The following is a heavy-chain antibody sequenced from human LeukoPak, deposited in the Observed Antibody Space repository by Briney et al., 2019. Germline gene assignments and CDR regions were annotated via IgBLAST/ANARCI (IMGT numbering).Heavy chain of an antibody. CDR3: ARDGTIFGVVTPYYFDY. CDR2: ISGSGGST. V-gene: IGHV3-23*01. J-gene: IGHJ4*02. D-gene: IGHD3-3*01. Sequence: PGGSLRLSCAASGFTFSSYAMSWVRQAPGEGLEWVSAISGSGGSTYYADSVKGRFTISRDNSKNTLYLQMNSLRAEDTAVYYCARDGTIFGVVTPYYFDYWGQGTLVTVSS. CDR1: GFTFSSYA.